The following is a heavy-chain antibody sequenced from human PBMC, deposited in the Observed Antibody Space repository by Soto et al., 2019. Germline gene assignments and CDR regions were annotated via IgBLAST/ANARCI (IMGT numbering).Heavy chain of an antibody. D-gene: IGHD2-2*01. V-gene: IGHV3-30-3*01. Sequence: GGSLRLSCAASGFTFSSYAMHWVRQAPGRGLEWVALISYDGSNKYYADSLKGRFTISRDNSKNTLYLQMNSLRVEDTAVYYCERVCHQLDYDYCDQGPLRAVSS. CDR1: GFTFSSYA. CDR2: ISYDGSNK. CDR3: ERVCHQLDYDY. J-gene: IGHJ4*02.